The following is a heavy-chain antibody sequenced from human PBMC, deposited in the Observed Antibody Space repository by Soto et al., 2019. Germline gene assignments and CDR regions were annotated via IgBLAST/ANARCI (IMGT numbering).Heavy chain of an antibody. Sequence: QVQLVQSGAEVKKPGSSVKVSCKASGGTFSSYTISWVRQAPGPGLEWMGRIIPILGIANYAQKFQGRVTITADKSTSTAYRELSSLRSEDTAVYYCARTTAMPIDGMDVWGQGTTVTVSS. CDR3: ARTTAMPIDGMDV. J-gene: IGHJ6*02. V-gene: IGHV1-69*02. D-gene: IGHD5-18*01. CDR1: GGTFSSYT. CDR2: IIPILGIA.